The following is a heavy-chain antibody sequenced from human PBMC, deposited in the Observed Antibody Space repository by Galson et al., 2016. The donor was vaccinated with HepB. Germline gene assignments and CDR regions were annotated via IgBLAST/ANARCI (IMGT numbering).Heavy chain of an antibody. CDR2: ISSSSSHI. D-gene: IGHD3-3*01. J-gene: IGHJ4*02. V-gene: IGHV3-21*01. Sequence: SLRLSCAASGFTFSSRSMNWVRQAPGKGLEWVSSISSSSSHIYYADSVKGRFTISRDNARNSLYLQLNSLRDDDTAVYYCARDENSAPHTLFGIVQDNWGQGTLVTVSS. CDR1: GFTFSSRS. CDR3: ARDENSAPHTLFGIVQDN.